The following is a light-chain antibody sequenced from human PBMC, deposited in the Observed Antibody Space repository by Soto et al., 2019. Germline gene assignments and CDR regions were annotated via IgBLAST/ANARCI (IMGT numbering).Light chain of an antibody. J-gene: IGKJ3*01. CDR2: WAS. Sequence: DIVMTQSPDSLAVSLGERATINCKSSQSVVHSSNNKNYLAWYQQKPGQPPKLLIYWASTREFGVPDRFSGYGSGTDFTLTISSLQAEDVAVYYCQQYYTTPFTFGPGTKVDIK. CDR1: QSVVHSSNNKNY. CDR3: QQYYTTPFT. V-gene: IGKV4-1*01.